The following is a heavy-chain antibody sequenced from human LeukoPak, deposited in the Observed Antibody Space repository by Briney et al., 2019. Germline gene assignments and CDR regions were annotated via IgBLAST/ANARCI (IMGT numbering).Heavy chain of an antibody. V-gene: IGHV4-34*01. CDR3: ARVGYDSSGYYESKDY. D-gene: IGHD3-22*01. CDR1: GGSFSGYY. CDR2: INHSGST. Sequence: PSETLPLTCAVYGGSFSGYYWSWIRQPPGKGLEWIGEINHSGSTNYNPSLKSRVTISVDTSKNQFSLKLSSVTAADTAVYYCARVGYDSSGYYESKDYWGQGTLVTVSS. J-gene: IGHJ4*02.